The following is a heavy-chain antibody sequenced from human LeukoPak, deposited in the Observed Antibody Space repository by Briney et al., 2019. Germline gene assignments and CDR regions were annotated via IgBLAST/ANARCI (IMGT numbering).Heavy chain of an antibody. CDR2: ISGSGGST. V-gene: IGHV3-23*01. CDR3: AKDPTYGGDYSWFDP. Sequence: GGSLRLSCAASGFTFSSYAMSWVRQAPGKGLEWVSAISGSGGSTYYADSVKGRFTISRDNSKNTLYLQVNSLRAEDTAVYYCAKDPTYGGDYSWFDPWGQGTLVTVSS. J-gene: IGHJ5*02. D-gene: IGHD4-23*01. CDR1: GFTFSSYA.